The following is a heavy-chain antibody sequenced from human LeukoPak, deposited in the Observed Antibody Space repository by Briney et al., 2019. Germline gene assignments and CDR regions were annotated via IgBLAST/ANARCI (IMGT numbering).Heavy chain of an antibody. D-gene: IGHD2-15*01. CDR1: GGSISSYY. J-gene: IGHJ4*02. V-gene: IGHV4-4*07. CDR2: IDTSGNT. CDR3: ARVAAKTVEY. Sequence: SETLSLTCTVSGGSISSYYWSWIRQPAGKGLEWIGRIDTSGNTNYKPSLKSRVTMSVDTSKNQFSLKLNSVTAADTAVYYCARVAAKTVEYWGQGTLVTVSS.